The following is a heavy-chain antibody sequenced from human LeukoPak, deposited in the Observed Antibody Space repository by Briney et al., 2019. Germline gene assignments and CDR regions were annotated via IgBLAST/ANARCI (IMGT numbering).Heavy chain of an antibody. Sequence: GGSLRLSCAASGFTFSNAWMSWVRQAPGKGLEWVGRIKSKTDGGTTDYAAPVKGRFTISRDDSKNTLYLQMNSLRAEDTAVYYCARTLRGNWNGGFDYWGQGTLVTVSS. J-gene: IGHJ4*02. CDR3: ARTLRGNWNGGFDY. D-gene: IGHD1-1*01. CDR1: GFTFSNAW. CDR2: IKSKTDGGTT. V-gene: IGHV3-15*01.